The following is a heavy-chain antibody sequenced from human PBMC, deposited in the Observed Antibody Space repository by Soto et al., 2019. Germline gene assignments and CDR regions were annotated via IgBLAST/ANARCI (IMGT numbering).Heavy chain of an antibody. Sequence: ASVKVSWKAFGYAFTSYDIYWVRQATGQGLELMGWMNPNTGNSAYAQKFQGRVTVTSDTSINTVHMELSSLRSEDTAVYYCARRAETNGWNGFGADKYYFDFWGQGTLVTVYS. CDR2: MNPNTGNS. D-gene: IGHD1-1*01. J-gene: IGHJ4*02. V-gene: IGHV1-8*01. CDR1: GYAFTSYD. CDR3: ARRAETNGWNGFGADKYYFDF.